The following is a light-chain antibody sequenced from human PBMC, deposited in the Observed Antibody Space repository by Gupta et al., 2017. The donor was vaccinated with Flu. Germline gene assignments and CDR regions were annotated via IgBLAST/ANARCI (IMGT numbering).Light chain of an antibody. CDR3: RQQNSYPWT. CDR2: ATS. CDR1: QGIRND. J-gene: IGKJ1*01. Sequence: DIQMTQSPSSLSASVGDRVTITCRASQGIRNDLGSYQQKPGKAPKRLLYATSSLKSAVPSTFSGSGSATAFTLTIISRQPPDFATYYCRQQNSYPWTFGQGTKVEIK. V-gene: IGKV1-17*01.